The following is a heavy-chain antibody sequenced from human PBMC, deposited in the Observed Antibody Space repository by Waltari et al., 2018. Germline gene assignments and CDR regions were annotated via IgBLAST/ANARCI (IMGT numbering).Heavy chain of an antibody. CDR3: ATGIPHSSGYYYVDY. CDR1: GYTLPDYY. V-gene: IGHV1-69-2*01. J-gene: IGHJ4*02. Sequence: EVQLVQSGAEVKKPGATVKISCKASGYTLPDYYMHWVQQAPGKGLEWMGRVDPEDGETIYAEKFQGRVTITADTSTDTAYMELSSLRSEDTAVYYCATGIPHSSGYYYVDYWGQGTLVTVSS. CDR2: VDPEDGET. D-gene: IGHD3-22*01.